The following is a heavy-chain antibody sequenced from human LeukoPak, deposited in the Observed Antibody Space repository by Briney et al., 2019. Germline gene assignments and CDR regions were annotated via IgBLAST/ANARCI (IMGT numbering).Heavy chain of an antibody. V-gene: IGHV3-23*01. CDR1: GFTFGNYA. CDR2: ISGSGSNT. CDR3: AKKPAAGYCSGGSCSTYYYYNGMDV. Sequence: PGGSLRLSCAGSGFTFGNYAMSWVHQAPGKGLEWVSTISGSGSNTYYADSVKGRFTISRDNSKNTLYPQMNSPRAEDTAEYYCAKKPAAGYCSGGSCSTYYYYNGMDVWGQGTTVTVSS. D-gene: IGHD2-15*01. J-gene: IGHJ6*02.